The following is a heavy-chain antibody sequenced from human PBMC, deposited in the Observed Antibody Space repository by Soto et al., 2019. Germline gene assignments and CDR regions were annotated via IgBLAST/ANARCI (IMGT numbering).Heavy chain of an antibody. CDR3: ATVMTTAKGGWFDP. CDR2: FDPEDGET. CDR1: GYTLTELS. D-gene: IGHD4-17*01. V-gene: IGHV1-24*01. Sequence: GSSVKVSCKVSGYTLTELSMHWVRQAPGKGLEWMGGFDPEDGETIYAQKFQGRVTMTEDTSTDTAYMELSSLRSEVTAVYYCATVMTTAKGGWFDPWGQGTLVTVSS. J-gene: IGHJ5*02.